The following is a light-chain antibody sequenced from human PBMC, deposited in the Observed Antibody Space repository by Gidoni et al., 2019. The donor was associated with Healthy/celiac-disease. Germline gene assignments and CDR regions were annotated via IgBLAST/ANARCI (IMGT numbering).Light chain of an antibody. V-gene: IGKV1-39*01. Sequence: DIQMTQSPSSLSASVGDRVTITCRASQSISSYLNWYQQKPGKAPKVLIYAASSLQSGVPSRFSGSGSGTDFTLTISSLQPEDFATYYCQQSYSTPVTFXRXTKVEIK. CDR2: AAS. J-gene: IGKJ1*01. CDR1: QSISSY. CDR3: QQSYSTPVT.